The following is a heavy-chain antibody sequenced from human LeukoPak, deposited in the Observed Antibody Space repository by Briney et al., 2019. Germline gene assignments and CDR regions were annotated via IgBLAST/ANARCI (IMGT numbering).Heavy chain of an antibody. J-gene: IGHJ5*02. Sequence: SETLSLTCTVSGGSISSYYWSWIRQPAGKGLEWIGRIYTSGSTNYNPSLKSRVTMSVDTSKNQFSLKLSSVTAADTAVYYCAREERATTRERWFDPWGQGTLVTVSS. CDR3: AREERATTRERWFDP. CDR1: GGSISSYY. CDR2: IYTSGST. D-gene: IGHD1-26*01. V-gene: IGHV4-4*07.